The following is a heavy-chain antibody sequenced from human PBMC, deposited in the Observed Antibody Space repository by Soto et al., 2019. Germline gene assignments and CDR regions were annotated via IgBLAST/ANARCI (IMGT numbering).Heavy chain of an antibody. V-gene: IGHV3-7*03. CDR1: GLTFRNDW. D-gene: IGHD4-17*01. J-gene: IGHJ4*02. CDR2: INQDGSER. CDR3: AVYGYGVSAAAY. Sequence: QPGGSLILSCVGSGLTFRNDWLSWVRQAPGKGLEWVASINQDGSERYYVDSVRGRFTISRDNVENSLYLQLNSLRPEDTAVYYCAVYGYGVSAAAYWGQGTLVTVSS.